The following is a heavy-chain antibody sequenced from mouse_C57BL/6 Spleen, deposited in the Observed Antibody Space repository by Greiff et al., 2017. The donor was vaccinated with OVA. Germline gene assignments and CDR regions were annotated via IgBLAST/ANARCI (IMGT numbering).Heavy chain of an antibody. V-gene: IGHV1-26*01. J-gene: IGHJ2*01. CDR1: GYTFTDYY. CDR2: INPNNGGT. CDR3: ARKGYDYDGYYFDY. D-gene: IGHD2-4*01. Sequence: EVQLQQSGPELVKPGASVKISCKASGYTFTDYYMNWVKQSHGKSLEWIGDINPNNGGTSYNQKFKGKATLTVDKSSSTAYMELRSLTSEDSAVYYCARKGYDYDGYYFDYWGQGTTLTVSS.